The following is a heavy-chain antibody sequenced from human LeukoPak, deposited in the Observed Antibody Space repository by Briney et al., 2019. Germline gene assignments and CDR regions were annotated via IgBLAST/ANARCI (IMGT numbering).Heavy chain of an antibody. CDR3: ARDVGGSSLYYYYDYGMDV. CDR2: IYYSGST. D-gene: IGHD6-6*01. J-gene: IGHJ6*02. V-gene: IGHV4-59*01. Sequence: PSETLSLTCTDSGGSISSYNWSWIRQPPGTGLEWIGYIYYSGSTNYTPSLKSRVTISVDTSKNQFSLNLSSVTAADTAVYYCARDVGGSSLYYYYDYGMDVWGQGTTVTVSS. CDR1: GGSISSYN.